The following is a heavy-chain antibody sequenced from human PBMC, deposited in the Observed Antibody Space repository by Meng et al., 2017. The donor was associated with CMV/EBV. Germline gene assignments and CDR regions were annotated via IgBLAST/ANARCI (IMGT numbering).Heavy chain of an antibody. J-gene: IGHJ4*02. D-gene: IGHD2-2*01. CDR3: AKYALVVVPAAIPDYFDY. CDR1: GFTFSIYW. CDR2: IKVDGSDK. Sequence: GESLKISCAASGFTFSIYWMTWVRQAPGKGLEWVANIKVDGSDKYYVDSVKGRFTISRDNAKNSVYLQMNSLRAEDTAVYYCAKYALVVVPAAIPDYFDYWGQGTLVTVSS. V-gene: IGHV3-7*03.